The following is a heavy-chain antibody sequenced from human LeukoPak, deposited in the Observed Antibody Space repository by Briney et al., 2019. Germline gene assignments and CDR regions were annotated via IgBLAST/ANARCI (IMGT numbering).Heavy chain of an antibody. CDR3: ARDGAVAGLYYYYYYGMDV. J-gene: IGHJ6*02. CDR2: ISYDENNK. CDR1: GFTFSSYA. V-gene: IGHV3-30-3*01. Sequence: GGSLRLSCAASGFTFSSYAMCWVRQAPGKGLEWVAVISYDENNKYYADSVKGRFTISRDDSKNTLYLQMNSLRAEDTAVYYCARDGAVAGLYYYYYYGMDVWGQGTTVIVSS. D-gene: IGHD6-19*01.